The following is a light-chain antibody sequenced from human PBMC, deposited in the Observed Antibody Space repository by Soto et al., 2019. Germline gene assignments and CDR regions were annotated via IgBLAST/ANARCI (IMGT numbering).Light chain of an antibody. V-gene: IGKV1-5*01. CDR3: LCYITYPWT. Sequence: DLQMTQSPSTLSASVGDRVTITCRASQSCRNSFAWYQQKAGKAPTLLIYDASTLQSGVPSRFSGSGSGIEFSLTISSLQPEDFATYYCLCYITYPWTIGQGTKVDIK. CDR1: QSCRNS. J-gene: IGKJ1*01. CDR2: DAS.